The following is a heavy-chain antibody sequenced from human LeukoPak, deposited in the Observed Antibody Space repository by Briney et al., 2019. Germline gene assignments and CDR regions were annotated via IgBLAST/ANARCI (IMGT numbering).Heavy chain of an antibody. V-gene: IGHV3-74*03. D-gene: IGHD5/OR15-5a*01. CDR2: ISDDGSIT. Sequence: GGSLRLSCAASGFTFSRDWMHWVRQAPGKGLVWVSRISDDGSITTYADSVQGRFTISRDNAKSTVFLQMNSLRVEDTAVYFYVRRYCEYNVYDRHFDFWGQGILVTVSS. CDR1: GFTFSRDW. CDR3: VRRYCEYNVYDRHFDF. J-gene: IGHJ4*02.